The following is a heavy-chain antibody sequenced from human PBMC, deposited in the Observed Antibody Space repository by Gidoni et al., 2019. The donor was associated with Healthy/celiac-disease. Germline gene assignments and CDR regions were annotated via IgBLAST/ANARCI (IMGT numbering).Heavy chain of an antibody. CDR1: GGSISSGGYY. CDR2: IYYSGST. CDR3: ARDRGYGGNQGAFDI. D-gene: IGHD4-17*01. V-gene: IGHV4-31*01. J-gene: IGHJ3*02. Sequence: QVQLQESGPGLVKPSQTLSLTCTVSGGSISSGGYYWSWLRQHPGKGLEWIGYIYYSGSTYYNPSLKSLVTISVDTSKNQFSLKLSSVTAADTAVYYCARDRGYGGNQGAFDIWGQGTMVTVSS.